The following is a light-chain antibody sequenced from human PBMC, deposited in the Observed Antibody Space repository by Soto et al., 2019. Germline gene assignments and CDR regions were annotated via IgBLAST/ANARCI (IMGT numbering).Light chain of an antibody. CDR1: QSISKY. V-gene: IGKV3-11*01. CDR2: DAS. Sequence: EIVLTQSPVTLSLSPGERATLSCRASQSISKYLAWYQQKSGQAPRLLIYDASNRAPGIPARFTGSGSGTDFTLTISSLEPEDFAVYYCQQRSNWRGTFGGGTKVEIK. CDR3: QQRSNWRGT. J-gene: IGKJ4*01.